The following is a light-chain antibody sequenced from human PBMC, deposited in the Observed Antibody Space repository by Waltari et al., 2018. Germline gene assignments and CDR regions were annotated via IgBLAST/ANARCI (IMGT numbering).Light chain of an antibody. V-gene: IGKV6D-21*02. Sequence: EIALTQSPDFQSVTPKQKFTTTCRASHSIGSNLHWYQQKPDQSPKLLIKYASQSISGVPSRFSGSGSGTDFTLTIDSLETEDAAAYYCHQTSSFTRTFGQGTRLEIK. J-gene: IGKJ5*01. CDR1: HSIGSN. CDR3: HQTSSFTRT. CDR2: YAS.